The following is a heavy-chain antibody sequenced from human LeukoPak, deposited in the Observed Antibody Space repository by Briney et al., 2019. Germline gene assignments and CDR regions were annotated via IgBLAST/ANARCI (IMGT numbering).Heavy chain of an antibody. CDR1: GFAFSTNS. CDR2: ISSSGGGI. J-gene: IGHJ3*02. Sequence: GGSLRLSCAASGFAFSTNSMNWVRQAPGKGLEWVSYISSSGGGIFYADSVKGRFTISRDNAKNFLYLQMNSLRAEDTAVYYCAKDLGYYYDSSGYYSDAFDIWGQGTMVTVSS. D-gene: IGHD3-22*01. V-gene: IGHV3-48*04. CDR3: AKDLGYYYDSSGYYSDAFDI.